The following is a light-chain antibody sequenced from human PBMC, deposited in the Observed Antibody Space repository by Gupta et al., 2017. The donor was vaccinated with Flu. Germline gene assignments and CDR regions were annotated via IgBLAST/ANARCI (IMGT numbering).Light chain of an antibody. J-gene: IGKJ1*01. V-gene: IGKV1-39*01. Sequence: GDRVTITCRANHSISSFLNWYQQKPGKAPKLLIYAASSLRSGVPSRFIGSGSGADFTLTINSLQPEDSATYYCQQTSSPPPRTFGQGTKVEIK. CDR2: AAS. CDR3: QQTSSPPPRT. CDR1: HSISSF.